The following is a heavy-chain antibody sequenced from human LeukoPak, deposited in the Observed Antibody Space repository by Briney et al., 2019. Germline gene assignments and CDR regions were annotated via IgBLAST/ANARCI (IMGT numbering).Heavy chain of an antibody. Sequence: SETLSLTCAVYGGSFSGYYWSWIRQPPGKGLEWIGEINHSGSTNYNPSLKSRVTISVDTSKNQFSLELSSVTAADTAVYYCARQSARYNWNDRWFDPWGQGTLVTVSS. J-gene: IGHJ5*02. CDR2: INHSGST. D-gene: IGHD1-1*01. V-gene: IGHV4-34*01. CDR1: GGSFSGYY. CDR3: ARQSARYNWNDRWFDP.